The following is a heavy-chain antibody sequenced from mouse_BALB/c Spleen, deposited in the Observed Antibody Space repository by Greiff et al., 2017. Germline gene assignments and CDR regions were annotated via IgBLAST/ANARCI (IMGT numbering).Heavy chain of an antibody. CDR2: ISSGSSTI. Sequence: EVKLMESGGGLVQPGGSRKLSCAASGFTFSSFGMHWVRQAPEKGLEWVAYISSGSSTIYYADTVKGRFTISRDNPKNTLFLQMTSLRSEDTAMYYCARSRIRFYFDYWGQGTTLTVSS. V-gene: IGHV5-17*02. J-gene: IGHJ2*01. CDR3: ARSRIRFYFDY. CDR1: GFTFSSFG.